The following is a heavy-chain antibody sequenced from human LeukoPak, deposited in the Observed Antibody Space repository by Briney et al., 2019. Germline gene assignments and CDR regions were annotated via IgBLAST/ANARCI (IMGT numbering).Heavy chain of an antibody. J-gene: IGHJ3*02. Sequence: GGSLRLSCAASGFTVSSNYMSWVRQAPGKGLEWVSVIYAGGSTYYADSVKGRFTISRDNSKNTLYLQMNSLRAEDTAVYYCARDRGVGATVDAFDIWGQGTMVTVSS. V-gene: IGHV3-53*05. CDR2: IYAGGST. CDR1: GFTVSSNY. D-gene: IGHD1-26*01. CDR3: ARDRGVGATVDAFDI.